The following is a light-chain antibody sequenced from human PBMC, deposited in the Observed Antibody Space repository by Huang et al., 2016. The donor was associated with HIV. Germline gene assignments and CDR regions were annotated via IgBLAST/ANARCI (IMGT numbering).Light chain of an antibody. CDR2: GAS. Sequence: IVLTQSPASLSFSPGERATLSCRAGQRVSHYLALYQNKPGQPPRLLIDGASRRAHDIPARFNGTGSGTDFTLTISSLETEDSAVYYCQESDTWPRLTLGGGTKVEIK. V-gene: IGKV3-11*01. CDR1: QRVSHY. CDR3: QESDTWPRLT. J-gene: IGKJ4*01.